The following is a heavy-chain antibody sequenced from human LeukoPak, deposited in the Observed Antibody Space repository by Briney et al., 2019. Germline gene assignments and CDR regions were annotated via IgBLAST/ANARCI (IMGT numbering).Heavy chain of an antibody. Sequence: GASVKVSCKASGYTFSSYGISWVRQALGQGLGWMGWISGYNGNTNYAQKVQGRVTMTTDTSTSTAYMELRSLRSDDTAIYYCARDGQDGRSDHWGQGTLVTVSS. CDR2: ISGYNGNT. V-gene: IGHV1-18*01. J-gene: IGHJ4*02. CDR1: GYTFSSYG. D-gene: IGHD1-26*01. CDR3: ARDGQDGRSDH.